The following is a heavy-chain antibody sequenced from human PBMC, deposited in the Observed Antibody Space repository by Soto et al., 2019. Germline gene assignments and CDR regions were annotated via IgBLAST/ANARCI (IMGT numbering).Heavy chain of an antibody. J-gene: IGHJ4*02. Sequence: QVQLVQSGAEVKKPGASVKVSCKASGYTFTSYGISWVRQAPGQGLEWMGWISAYNGNTNYAQKLQGRVTMTTDTTTSTAYMELRRLRSDDTAVYYCARDLEGYSGSQRYWGLFDYWGQGTLVTVSS. CDR3: ARDLEGYSGSQRYWGLFDY. V-gene: IGHV1-18*04. CDR1: GYTFTSYG. CDR2: ISAYNGNT. D-gene: IGHD1-26*01.